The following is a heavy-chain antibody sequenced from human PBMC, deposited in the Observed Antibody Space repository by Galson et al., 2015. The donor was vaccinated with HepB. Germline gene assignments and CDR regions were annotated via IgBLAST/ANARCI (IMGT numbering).Heavy chain of an antibody. J-gene: IGHJ3*02. D-gene: IGHD5-12*01. V-gene: IGHV1-69*13. CDR3: ARGGWLRSTAFDI. CDR2: IIPIFGTA. CDR1: GGTFSSYA. Sequence: QSGAEVKKPGASVKVSCKASGGTFSSYAINWMRQAPGQGLEWMGGIIPIFGTANYAQTFQGRVTFTADESTTTAYMELSSLRSEDTAVYFCARGGWLRSTAFDIWGQGTMVTVSS.